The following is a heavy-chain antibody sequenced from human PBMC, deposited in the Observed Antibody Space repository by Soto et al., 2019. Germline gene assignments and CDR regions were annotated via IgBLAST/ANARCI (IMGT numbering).Heavy chain of an antibody. D-gene: IGHD1-26*01. CDR2: IIPIFGTA. Sequence: GASVKVSCKASGGPFSSYAISWVRQAPGQGLEWMGGIIPIFGTANYAQKFQGRVTITADESTSTAYMELSSLRSEDTAVYYCARGTPYSGSYYYYYGMDVWGQGTTVTSP. J-gene: IGHJ6*02. CDR1: GGPFSSYA. V-gene: IGHV1-69*13. CDR3: ARGTPYSGSYYYYYGMDV.